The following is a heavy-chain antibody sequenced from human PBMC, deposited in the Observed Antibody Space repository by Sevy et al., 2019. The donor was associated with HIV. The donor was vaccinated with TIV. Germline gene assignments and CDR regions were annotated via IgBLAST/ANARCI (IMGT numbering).Heavy chain of an antibody. CDR1: GFTFSDYY. D-gene: IGHD2-15*01. Sequence: GGSLRLSCAASGFTFSDYYMSWIRQAPGKGLEWVSYISGLTNYINYADSVKGRFTISRDNAKNSLYLQMDSLRAEDTAVYYCAKDVVAVVGDAFDVWGQGTMVTVSS. CDR3: AKDVVAVVGDAFDV. V-gene: IGHV3-11*05. CDR2: ISGLTNYI. J-gene: IGHJ3*01.